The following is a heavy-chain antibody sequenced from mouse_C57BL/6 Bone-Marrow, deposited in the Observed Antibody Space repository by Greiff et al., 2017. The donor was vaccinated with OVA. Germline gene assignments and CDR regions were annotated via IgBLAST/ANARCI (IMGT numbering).Heavy chain of an antibody. CDR3: SRHEDYDRFAY. J-gene: IGHJ3*01. V-gene: IGHV2-6-1*01. CDR1: GFSLTSYG. D-gene: IGHD2-4*01. CDR2: IWSDGST. Sequence: VMLVESGPGLVAPSQSLSITCTVSGFSLTSYGVHWVRQPPGKGLAWLVVIWSDGSTTYNSALKSRLSISKENSKSQVFLKMNSLQTDDTAMYYCSRHEDYDRFAYWGQGTLVTVSA.